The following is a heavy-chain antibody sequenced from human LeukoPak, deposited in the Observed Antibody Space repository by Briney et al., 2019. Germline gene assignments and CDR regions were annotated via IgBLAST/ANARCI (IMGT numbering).Heavy chain of an antibody. D-gene: IGHD3-10*01. V-gene: IGHV4-61*02. J-gene: IGHJ4*02. CDR2: IYTSGST. Sequence: PSETLSLTCTVSGGSISSGSYYWSWIRQPAGKGLEWIGRIYTSGSTSYNPSLKSRVTISVDTSKNQFSLKLSSVTAADTAVYYCARDPPEAGDWGQGTLVTVSS. CDR1: GGSISSGSYY. CDR3: ARDPPEAGD.